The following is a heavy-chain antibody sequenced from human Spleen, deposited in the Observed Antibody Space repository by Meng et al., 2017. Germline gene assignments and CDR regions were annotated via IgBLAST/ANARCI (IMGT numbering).Heavy chain of an antibody. J-gene: IGHJ3*02. CDR3: ARVSRRWLVEGNAFDI. Sequence: GESLKISCAASGFTFSNAWMTWVRQAPGKGLEWIGRMKSNVDGGTVDYAAAVKGRFFISRDDSENTFYLQMNSLKTEDTAVYYCARVSRRWLVEGNAFDIWGQGTMVTVSS. V-gene: IGHV3-15*01. CDR1: GFTFSNAW. CDR2: MKSNVDGGTV. D-gene: IGHD6-19*01.